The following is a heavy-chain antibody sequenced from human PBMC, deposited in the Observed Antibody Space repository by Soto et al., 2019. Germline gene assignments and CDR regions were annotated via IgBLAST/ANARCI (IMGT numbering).Heavy chain of an antibody. Sequence: SETLSLTCTVSGGSMSSHYWTWLRQPPGKGLEWIGYISYSGGSYYNPSLKSRATISADTSRNQFSLRLTSVIAADTAVYFCARADPDASVGFWGQGTLVTVSS. CDR2: ISYSGGS. CDR3: ARADPDASVGF. V-gene: IGHV4-59*11. D-gene: IGHD3-16*01. CDR1: GGSMSSHY. J-gene: IGHJ4*02.